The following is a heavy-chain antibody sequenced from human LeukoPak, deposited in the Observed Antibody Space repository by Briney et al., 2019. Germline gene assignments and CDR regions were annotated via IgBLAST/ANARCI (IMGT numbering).Heavy chain of an antibody. V-gene: IGHV4-34*01. CDR1: GGSFSGYY. CDR2: INHSGST. J-gene: IGHJ5*02. CDR3: AGGGYCSSTSCYIWFDP. Sequence: SETLSLTCAVYGGSFSGYYWSWIRQPPGKGLEWIGEINHSGSTNYNPSLKSRVTISVDTSKNQFSLKLSSVTAADTAVYYCAGGGYCSSTSCYIWFDPWGQGTLVTVSS. D-gene: IGHD2-2*02.